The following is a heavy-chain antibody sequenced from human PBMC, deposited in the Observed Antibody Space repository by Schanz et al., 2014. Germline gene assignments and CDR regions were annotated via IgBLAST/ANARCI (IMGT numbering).Heavy chain of an antibody. CDR1: GGSISSATYY. Sequence: QVQLQESGPGLVKPSQTLSLTCTVSGGSISSATYYWSWVRQPAGKGLEWIGRIYSRGSSTYNPSLKSRVTISIDTSNNQFSLNLSSATAADTAVYYCARDRGHGDLPGDIWGQGTMGIVSS. CDR2: IYSRGSS. V-gene: IGHV4-61*02. D-gene: IGHD4-17*01. CDR3: ARDRGHGDLPGDI. J-gene: IGHJ3*02.